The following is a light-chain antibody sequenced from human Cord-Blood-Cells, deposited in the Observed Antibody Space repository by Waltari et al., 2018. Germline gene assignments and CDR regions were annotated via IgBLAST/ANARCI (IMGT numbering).Light chain of an antibody. CDR3: SSYTSRSTLGV. CDR1: SSDVGGYNY. V-gene: IGLV2-14*01. CDR2: EVS. J-gene: IGLJ1*01. Sequence: QSALTQPASVSGSPGQSITISCTGTSSDVGGYNYVSWYQQHPGKAPKLMIYEVSNRPSGVSNRFSGSNSGNTASLTISGRQAEDEADYYCSSYTSRSTLGVFGTGTKVTVL.